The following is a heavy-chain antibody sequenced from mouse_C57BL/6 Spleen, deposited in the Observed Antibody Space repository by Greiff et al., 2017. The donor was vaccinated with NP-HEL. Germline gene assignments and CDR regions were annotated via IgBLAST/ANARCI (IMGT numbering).Heavy chain of an antibody. V-gene: IGHV3-6*01. CDR3: ARCSFYWYFDV. CDR2: ISYDGSN. D-gene: IGHD6-1*01. CDR1: GYSITSGYY. J-gene: IGHJ1*03. Sequence: EVKLLESGPGLVKPSQSLSLTCSVTGYSITSGYYWNWIRQFPGNKLEWMGYISYDGSNNYNPSLKNRISITRDTSKNQFFLKLNSVTTEDTATYYCARCSFYWYFDVWGTGTTVTVSS.